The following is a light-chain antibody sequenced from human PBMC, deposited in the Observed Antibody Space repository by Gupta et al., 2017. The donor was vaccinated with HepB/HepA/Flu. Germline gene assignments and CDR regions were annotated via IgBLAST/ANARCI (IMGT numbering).Light chain of an antibody. CDR3: QHYISYPLT. J-gene: IGKJ4*01. V-gene: IGKV1-5*03. Sequence: DIQMTQSLPTLSASVGDRVTITCRASQSIITWLAWYQQKPGKAPKLLIYKASTLESGVPSRFSGSGSGTEFTLTISNLQPDEFATYYCQHYISYPLTFGGGTKVEIK. CDR2: KAS. CDR1: QSIITW.